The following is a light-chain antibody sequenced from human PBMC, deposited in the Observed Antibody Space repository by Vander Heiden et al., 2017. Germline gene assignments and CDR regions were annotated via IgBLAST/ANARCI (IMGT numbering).Light chain of an antibody. CDR1: QSVSSSY. Sequence: VLTQSPATLSLSPGERATLSCRASQSVSSSYLDWYQQKPGQAPRLLIYGASSRATGIPGRFSGSGSGTDFTLTISRLEPEDYAVYYCQQYGSSPYTFGQGTKLEIK. V-gene: IGKV3-20*01. CDR2: GAS. CDR3: QQYGSSPYT. J-gene: IGKJ2*01.